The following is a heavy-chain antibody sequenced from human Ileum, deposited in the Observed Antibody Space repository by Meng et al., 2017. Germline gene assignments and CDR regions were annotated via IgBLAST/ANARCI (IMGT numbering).Heavy chain of an antibody. D-gene: IGHD3-22*01. CDR3: ATSNDRDVYYLGY. V-gene: IGHV4-4*02. J-gene: IGHJ4*02. CDR2: IFQSGRT. CDR1: GTW. Sequence: QVQLQESGPRLLKPSGTLSRPCPVVGTWGSWVRQPPGKGLEWIGEIFQSGRTNYNPSLKSRVTISIDKSKSQISLQLSAVTAADTAVYSCATSNDRDVYYLGYRGQGTLVTVSS.